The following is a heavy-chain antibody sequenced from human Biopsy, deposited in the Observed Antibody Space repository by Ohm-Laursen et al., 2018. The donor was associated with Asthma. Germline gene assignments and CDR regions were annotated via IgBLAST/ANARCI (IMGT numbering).Heavy chain of an antibody. CDR2: ISVYNGNT. CDR1: GYTFNSAG. D-gene: IGHD3-10*01. J-gene: IGHJ6*02. V-gene: IGHV1-18*01. CDR3: ARAVDYSHYYGIDV. Sequence: ATVKISCKTSGYTFNSAGITWVRQAPGQGLEWMGWISVYNGNTKVAQKLQDRVTMITDTFTSTAYMELRSLRSDDTAVYFCARAVDYSHYYGIDVWGQGTTVTVS.